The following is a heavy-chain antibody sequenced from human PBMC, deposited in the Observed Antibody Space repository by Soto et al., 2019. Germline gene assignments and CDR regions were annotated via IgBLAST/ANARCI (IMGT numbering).Heavy chain of an antibody. D-gene: IGHD6-13*01. CDR3: ARIAASGRGWDV. J-gene: IGHJ6*02. CDR1: GFTFSSYW. CDR2: IKQDGSEE. Sequence: EVQLVESGGGLVQPGGSLRLSCVDSGFTFSSYWMSWVRQAPVKGLEWVGNIKQDGSEENNVDSVKGRFTISRDNAKNSMYLQMNSLRGADTAVYYCARIAASGRGWDVWGQGTTVVVSS. V-gene: IGHV3-7*01.